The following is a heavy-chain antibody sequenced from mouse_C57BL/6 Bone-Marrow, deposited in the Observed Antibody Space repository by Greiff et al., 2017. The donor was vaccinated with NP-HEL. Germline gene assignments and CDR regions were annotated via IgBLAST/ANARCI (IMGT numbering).Heavy chain of an antibody. CDR3: ARGGVYFNWYFDV. J-gene: IGHJ1*03. D-gene: IGHD2-1*01. Sequence: QVQLQQSGAELVKPGASVKLSCKASGYTFTSYWMQWVKQRPGQGLEWIGEIDPSDSYTNYNQKFKGKATLTVDTSSSTAYMQLSSLTSEDSAVYYGARGGVYFNWYFDVWGTGTTVTVSS. CDR2: IDPSDSYT. CDR1: GYTFTSYW. V-gene: IGHV1-50*01.